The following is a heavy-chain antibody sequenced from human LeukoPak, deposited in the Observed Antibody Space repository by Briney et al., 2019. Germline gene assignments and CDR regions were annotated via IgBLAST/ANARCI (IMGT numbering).Heavy chain of an antibody. J-gene: IGHJ5*02. CDR3: ASSFIAAAGNRWFDP. CDR1: GGSISSSNW. Sequence: SGTLSLTCAVSGGSISSSNWWSWVRQPPGKGLEWIGEIYHSGSTNYNPSLKSRVTISVDKSKNQFSLKLSSVTAADTAVYYCASSFIAAAGNRWFDPWGQGTLVTVSS. CDR2: IYHSGST. V-gene: IGHV4-4*02. D-gene: IGHD6-13*01.